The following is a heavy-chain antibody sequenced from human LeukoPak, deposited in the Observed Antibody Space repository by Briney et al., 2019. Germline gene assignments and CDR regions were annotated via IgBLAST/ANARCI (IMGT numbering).Heavy chain of an antibody. CDR3: ARSKVDSSGYYYPFTFDY. Sequence: PSETLSLTCTVSGGSISSYYWSWIRQPAGKGLEWIGRIYTSGSTNYNPSLKSRVTISVDTSKNQFSLKLSSVTAADTAVYYCARSKVDSSGYYYPFTFDYWGQGTLVTVSS. D-gene: IGHD3-22*01. V-gene: IGHV4-4*07. CDR2: IYTSGST. CDR1: GGSISSYY. J-gene: IGHJ4*02.